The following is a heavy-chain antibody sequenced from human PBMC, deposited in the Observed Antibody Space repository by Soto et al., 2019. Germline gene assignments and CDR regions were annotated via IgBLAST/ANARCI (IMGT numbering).Heavy chain of an antibody. J-gene: IGHJ5*02. V-gene: IGHV3-48*02. D-gene: IGHD3-3*01. CDR1: GFTFSSYS. CDR2: ISSSSSTI. CDR3: ARESRFLEWLSLNWFDP. Sequence: GGSLRLSCAASGFTFSSYSMNWVRQAPGKGLEWVSYISSSSSTIYYADSVKGRFTISRDNAKNSLYLQMNSLRDEDTAVYYCARESRFLEWLSLNWFDPWGQGT.